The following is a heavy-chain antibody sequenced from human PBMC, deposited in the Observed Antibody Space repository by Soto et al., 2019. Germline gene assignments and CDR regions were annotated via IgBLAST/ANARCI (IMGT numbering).Heavy chain of an antibody. J-gene: IGHJ6*02. V-gene: IGHV3-48*02. CDR3: ARDCGKGYGMDV. CDR2: ISSRSSTI. CDR1: GFTFTNYN. Sequence: PGGSLRLSCAASGFTFTNYNMNWVRQAPGKGLEWVSYISSRSSTIYNADSVKGRFTISRDNAKNSLYLQMNSLRDEDTAVYYCARDCGKGYGMDVWGQGTTVTVSS.